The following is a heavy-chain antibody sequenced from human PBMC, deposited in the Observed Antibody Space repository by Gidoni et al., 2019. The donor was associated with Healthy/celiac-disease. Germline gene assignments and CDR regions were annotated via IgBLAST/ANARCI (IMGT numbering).Heavy chain of an antibody. CDR3: AKDRAKYYYDSSGYYQGVYYYGMDV. CDR1: GFTFSSYV. V-gene: IGHV3-30*18. CDR2: ISYDGSNK. J-gene: IGHJ6*02. D-gene: IGHD3-22*01. Sequence: QVQLVESGGGVVQPGRSLRRSCAASGFTFSSYVMHWVRQAPGKGLEWVAVISYDGSNKYYADSVKGRFTISRDNSKNTLYLQMNSLRAEDTAVYYCAKDRAKYYYDSSGYYQGVYYYGMDVWGQGTTVTVSS.